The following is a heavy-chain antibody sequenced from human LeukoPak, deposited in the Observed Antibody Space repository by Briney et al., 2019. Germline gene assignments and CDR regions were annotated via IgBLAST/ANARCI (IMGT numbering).Heavy chain of an antibody. D-gene: IGHD3-22*01. CDR1: GFTFGSYA. CDR3: AKDSGSDHYYDSSGYQH. CDR2: ISGSGGST. Sequence: GGSLRLSCAASGFTFGSYAMSWVRQAPGKGLEWVSAISGSGGSTYYADSVKGRFTISRDNSKNTLYLQMNSLRAEDTAVYYCAKDSGSDHYYDSSGYQHWGQGTLVTVSS. V-gene: IGHV3-23*01. J-gene: IGHJ4*02.